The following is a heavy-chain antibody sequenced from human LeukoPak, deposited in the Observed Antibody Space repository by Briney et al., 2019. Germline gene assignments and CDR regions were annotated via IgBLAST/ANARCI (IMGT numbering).Heavy chain of an antibody. D-gene: IGHD3-22*01. Sequence: ASVKVSCKASGGTFSSYAISWVRQAPGQGREWMGRIIPIFGTANYAQKFQGRVTITTDESTSTAYMELSSLRSEDTAVYYCARSLSSGQNFDYWGQGTLVTVSS. CDR3: ARSLSSGQNFDY. CDR2: IIPIFGTA. V-gene: IGHV1-69*05. J-gene: IGHJ4*02. CDR1: GGTFSSYA.